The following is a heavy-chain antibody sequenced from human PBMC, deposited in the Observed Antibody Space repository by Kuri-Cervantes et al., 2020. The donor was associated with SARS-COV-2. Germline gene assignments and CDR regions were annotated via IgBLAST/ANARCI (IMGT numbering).Heavy chain of an antibody. J-gene: IGHJ4*02. Sequence: LSLTCAASGFTVSSNYMSWVRQAPGKGLEWVSVIYSGGSTYYADSVKGRFTISRDNSKNTLYLQMNSLRAEDTAVYYCARGPPAAVGLYYFDYWGQGTLVTVSS. CDR2: IYSGGST. V-gene: IGHV3-53*01. CDR1: GFTVSSNY. CDR3: ARGPPAAVGLYYFDY. D-gene: IGHD6-19*01.